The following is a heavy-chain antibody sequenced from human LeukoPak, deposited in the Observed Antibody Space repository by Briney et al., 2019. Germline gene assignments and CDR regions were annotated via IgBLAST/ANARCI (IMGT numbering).Heavy chain of an antibody. CDR2: IYSGGST. J-gene: IGHJ6*02. V-gene: IGHV3-66*01. Sequence: PGGSLRLSCAASGFTFSSYWMSWVRQAPGKGLEWVSVIYSGGSTYYADSVKGRFTISRDNSKNTLYLQMNSLRAEDTAVYYCARELHYYYYGMDVWGQGTTVTVSS. CDR3: ARELHYYYYGMDV. D-gene: IGHD1-26*01. CDR1: GFTFSSYW.